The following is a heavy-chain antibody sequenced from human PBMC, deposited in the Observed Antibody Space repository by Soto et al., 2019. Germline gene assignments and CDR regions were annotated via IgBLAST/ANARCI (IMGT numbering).Heavy chain of an antibody. CDR3: ARVDSGNSFDY. J-gene: IGHJ4*02. Sequence: QVTLKESGPVLVKPTETLTLTCTVSGFSISNARMSVGWIRQPPGKALEWLAHIFSNDDKSYSPSLKSRLTISKDTSQSQVVLTMTTVDPMDKATYYCARVDSGNSFDYWCQGTLVTVSS. D-gene: IGHD1-26*01. V-gene: IGHV2-26*01. CDR2: IFSNDDK. CDR1: GFSISNARMS.